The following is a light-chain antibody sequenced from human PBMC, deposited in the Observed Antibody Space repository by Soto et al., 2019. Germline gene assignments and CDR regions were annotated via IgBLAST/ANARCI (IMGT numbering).Light chain of an antibody. J-gene: IGKJ3*01. CDR1: HDTKKW. V-gene: IGKV1-12*01. Sequence: DIQMTQSPSSVSASVGDTINITCRASHDTKKWLAWYQQKPGKAPKVLIYAASNLESGVSPRFSGSGAGTEFSLTISSLQTEDFATYFCHQASSFPYTFGPGTKVDIK. CDR3: HQASSFPYT. CDR2: AAS.